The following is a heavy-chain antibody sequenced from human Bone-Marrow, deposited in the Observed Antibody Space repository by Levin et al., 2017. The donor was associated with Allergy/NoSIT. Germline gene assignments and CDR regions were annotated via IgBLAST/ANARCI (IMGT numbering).Heavy chain of an antibody. CDR1: GFIVGNFG. V-gene: IGHV3-30*03. CDR3: AREEMFPSARGPMGD. Sequence: PGGSLRLSCAASGFIVGNFGMHWVRQAPGEGLEWLAVISYDGDFQYYSDSIHGRFTISRDNSKSTMYLHLNNLRPEDTGVYYCAREEMFPSARGPMGDWGRGTPLTVSS. D-gene: IGHD3-16*01. J-gene: IGHJ1*01. CDR2: ISYDGDFQ.